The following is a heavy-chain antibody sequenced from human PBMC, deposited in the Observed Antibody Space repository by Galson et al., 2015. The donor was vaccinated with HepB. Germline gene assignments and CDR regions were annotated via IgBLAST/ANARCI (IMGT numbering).Heavy chain of an antibody. CDR3: ARTRLSISTTSTYYYGMDV. CDR2: IKHSEST. J-gene: IGHJ6*02. CDR1: GGSFRHYY. D-gene: IGHD2/OR15-2a*01. Sequence: ETLSLTCAVYGGSFRHYYWTWIRQPPGKGLEWIGEIKHSESTNYNPSLRNRVTISVDTSKEQFSLKLNSVTAADTAVYYCARTRLSISTTSTYYYGMDVWGQGTTVTVSS. V-gene: IGHV4-34*01.